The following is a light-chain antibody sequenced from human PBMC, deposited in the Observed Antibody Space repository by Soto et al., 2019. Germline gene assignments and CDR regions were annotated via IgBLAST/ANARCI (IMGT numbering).Light chain of an antibody. J-gene: IGKJ2*01. CDR3: QQYETSPYT. CDR2: SSE. V-gene: IGKV3-20*01. CDR1: QSIDSRY. Sequence: EIVFTQSPGILSLSPGERATLSCRASQSIDSRYLAWYQQKPGQAPRLLMYSSEHRPVGIPGRFSGSGSGTDFTLTISRLEPEDFAVYYCQQYETSPYTFGQGTKVDIK.